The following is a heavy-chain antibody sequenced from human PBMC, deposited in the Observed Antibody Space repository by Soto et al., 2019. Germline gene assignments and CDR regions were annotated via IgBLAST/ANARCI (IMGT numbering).Heavy chain of an antibody. CDR2: MNHGGKS. Sequence: WIWIRQSPGKGLEWIGEMNHGGKSNHNPSLKSRVTISVDTSKNQVSLKLSSVTAADTAVYYCVRGITTKVVQTDAPDKFYFDSWGQGTLVTVST. J-gene: IGHJ4*02. D-gene: IGHD3-22*01. V-gene: IGHV4-34*01. CDR3: VRGITTKVVQTDAPDKFYFDS.